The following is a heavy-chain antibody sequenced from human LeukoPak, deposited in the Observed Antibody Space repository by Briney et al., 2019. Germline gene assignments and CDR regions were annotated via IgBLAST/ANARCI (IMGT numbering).Heavy chain of an antibody. CDR1: GYTFTGYY. CDR2: INPNSGGT. CDR3: ARGDLAAAGTARGFDY. J-gene: IGHJ4*02. Sequence: ASVKVSCKASGYTFTGYYMHWVRQAPGQGLEWMGWINPNSGGTNYAQKFQGWVTMTRDTSISTAYMELSRLRSDDTAVYYCARGDLAAAGTARGFDYWGQGTLVTVFS. D-gene: IGHD6-13*01. V-gene: IGHV1-2*04.